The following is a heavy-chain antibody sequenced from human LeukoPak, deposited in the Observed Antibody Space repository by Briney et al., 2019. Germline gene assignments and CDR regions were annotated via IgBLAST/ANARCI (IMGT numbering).Heavy chain of an antibody. Sequence: SETLSLTCSVSGGSVTSGTYHWGWIRQPPGKGLEWIGSVYFDGGTHYEPSLQSRVTISVDTSKNQFSLRLSSVTAADTAVYYCARDSRWIQLPKRGIHYMDVWGKGTTVTVSS. CDR1: GGSVTSGTYH. J-gene: IGHJ6*03. CDR3: ARDSRWIQLPKRGIHYMDV. D-gene: IGHD5-18*01. CDR2: VYFDGGT. V-gene: IGHV4-39*07.